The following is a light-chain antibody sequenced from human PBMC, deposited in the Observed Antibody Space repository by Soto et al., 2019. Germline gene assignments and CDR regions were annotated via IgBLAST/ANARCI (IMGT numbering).Light chain of an antibody. Sequence: EIGLTQSPCTLSLSPGERATLSCRASQSVSSSYLAWYQQKPGQAPRLLIYGASSRATGIPDRFSGSGSGTDFTLTISRLEPEDFAVYYCQQYGSSLTWTFGQGTKVAIK. J-gene: IGKJ1*01. V-gene: IGKV3-20*01. CDR2: GAS. CDR3: QQYGSSLTWT. CDR1: QSVSSSY.